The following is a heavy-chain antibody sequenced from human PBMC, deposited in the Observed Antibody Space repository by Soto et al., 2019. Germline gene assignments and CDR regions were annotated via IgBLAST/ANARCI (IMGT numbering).Heavy chain of an antibody. D-gene: IGHD1-26*01. Sequence: QVQLVQSGAEVKKPGSSVKVSCKASGGTFSSYTISWVRQAPGQGLEWMGRIIPILGIANYAQKFQGRVTITADKSTSTAYMELSSLRSEDTAVYYCARVGSGKALDYWGRGTLVTVSS. CDR1: GGTFSSYT. CDR2: IIPILGIA. J-gene: IGHJ4*02. CDR3: ARVGSGKALDY. V-gene: IGHV1-69*02.